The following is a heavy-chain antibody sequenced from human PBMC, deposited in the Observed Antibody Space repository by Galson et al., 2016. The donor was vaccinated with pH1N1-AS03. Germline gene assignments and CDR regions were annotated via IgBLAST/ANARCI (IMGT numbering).Heavy chain of an antibody. CDR2: VYRNGNT. Sequence: SETLSLTCSVSGFSISVGYYWGWIRQHPGKGLEWIGSVYRNGNTYYNPSLESRVTMSVDTSKNLFSLRLSSVTATDKAVYYCSRFCDYSFGWCDSWGQGTLVTVSS. CDR3: SRFCDYSFGWCDS. D-gene: IGHD4/OR15-4a*01. V-gene: IGHV4-38-2*02. J-gene: IGHJ5*01. CDR1: GFSISVGYY.